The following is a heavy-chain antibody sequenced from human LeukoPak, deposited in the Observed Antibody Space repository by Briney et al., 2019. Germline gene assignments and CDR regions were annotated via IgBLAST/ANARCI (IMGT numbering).Heavy chain of an antibody. CDR3: ARERSPGYSSSWYGRGFGY. J-gene: IGHJ4*02. CDR2: ISSSSSTI. Sequence: GGSLRLSCAASGFTFSSYSMNWVRQAPGKGLEWVSYISSSSSTIYYADSVKGRFTISRDNAKNSLYLQMNSLRAEDTAVYYCARERSPGYSSSWYGRGFGYWGQGTLVTVSS. D-gene: IGHD6-13*01. CDR1: GFTFSSYS. V-gene: IGHV3-48*04.